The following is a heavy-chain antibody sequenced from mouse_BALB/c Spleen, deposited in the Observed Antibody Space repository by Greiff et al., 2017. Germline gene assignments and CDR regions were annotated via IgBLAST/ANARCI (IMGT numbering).Heavy chain of an antibody. V-gene: IGHV5-17*02. D-gene: IGHD2-1*01. CDR2: ISSGSSTI. Sequence: EVMLVESGGGLVQPGGSRKLSCAASGFTFSSFGMHWVRQAPEKGLEWVAYISSGSSTIYYADTVKGRFTISRDNPKNTLFLQMTSLRSEDTAMYYCAREGNYVFYYYDYWGQGTTLTVSS. CDR1: GFTFSSFG. J-gene: IGHJ2*01. CDR3: AREGNYVFYYYDY.